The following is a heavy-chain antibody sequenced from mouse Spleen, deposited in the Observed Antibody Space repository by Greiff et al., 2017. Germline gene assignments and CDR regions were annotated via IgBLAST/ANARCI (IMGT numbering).Heavy chain of an antibody. CDR2: ISYDGSN. CDR3: AIHYGSSPYWYFDV. J-gene: IGHJ1*03. V-gene: IGHV3-6*01. D-gene: IGHD1-1*01. CDR1: GYSITSGYY. Sequence: EVKLMESGPGLVKPSQSLSLTCSVTGYSITSGYYWKWIRQFPGNKLEWMGYISYDGSNNYNPSLKNRISITRDTSKNQFFLKLNSVTTEDTATYYCAIHYGSSPYWYFDVWGTGTTVTVSS.